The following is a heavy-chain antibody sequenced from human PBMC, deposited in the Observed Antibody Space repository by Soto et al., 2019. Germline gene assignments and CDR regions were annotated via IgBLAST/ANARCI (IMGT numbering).Heavy chain of an antibody. Sequence: QVQLVQSGAEVKKPGASVKVSCKASGYTFTSYGISWVRQAPGQGLEWMGWISAYNGNTNYAQKLQGRVTMTTDTSTSTAYMELRSLRSDDTAVYXXXXAGWSVYGGDGMDVWGQGTTVTVSS. D-gene: IGHD2-8*01. CDR2: ISAYNGNT. CDR3: XXAGWSVYGGDGMDV. CDR1: GYTFTSYG. J-gene: IGHJ6*02. V-gene: IGHV1-18*01.